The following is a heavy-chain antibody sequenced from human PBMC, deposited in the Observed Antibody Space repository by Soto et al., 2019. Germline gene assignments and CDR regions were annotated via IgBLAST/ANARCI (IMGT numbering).Heavy chain of an antibody. V-gene: IGHV4-61*01. D-gene: IGHD7-27*01. CDR2: QSGNT. Sequence: QVQLQESGPGLVNPSETLSLTCAVAGVSVSSKIHHWTWIRQPPGKGLEWIGQSGNTNDRPSLKSRVTISVDTSKNQFSLSLRSVTAADTAVYYCAVYKEWGAGVGYWGQGILVTVSS. J-gene: IGHJ4*02. CDR1: GVSVSSKIHH. CDR3: AVYKEWGAGVGY.